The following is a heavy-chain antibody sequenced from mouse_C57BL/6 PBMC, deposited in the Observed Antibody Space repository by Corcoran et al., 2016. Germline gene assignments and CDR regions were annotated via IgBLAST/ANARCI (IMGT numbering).Heavy chain of an antibody. CDR2: INPNNGGT. D-gene: IGHD1-1*01. V-gene: IGHV1-26*01. CDR1: GYTFTDYY. J-gene: IGHJ2*01. Sequence: EFHLQQSGPELVKPGASVKISCKASGYTFTDYYMNWVKQSHGKSLEWIGDINPNNGGTSYNQKFKGKATLTVDKSSSTAYMELRSLTSEDSAVYYCARSEYGGYWGQGTTLTVSS. CDR3: ARSEYGGY.